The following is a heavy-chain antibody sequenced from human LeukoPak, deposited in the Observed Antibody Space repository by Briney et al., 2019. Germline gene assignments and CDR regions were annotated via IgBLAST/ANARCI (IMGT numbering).Heavy chain of an antibody. D-gene: IGHD7-27*01. CDR2: VIRDGSFT. Sequence: GGSLRLSCAASGFTFRSYWMYWVRQAPGKGLEWVSRVIRDGSFTNYADSVKGRFTISRDNAKNTLYLQMSSLRAEDTAVYFCVRDGDDFYFDYWGQGSLVTVSS. CDR3: VRDGDDFYFDY. CDR1: GFTFRSYW. V-gene: IGHV3-74*01. J-gene: IGHJ4*02.